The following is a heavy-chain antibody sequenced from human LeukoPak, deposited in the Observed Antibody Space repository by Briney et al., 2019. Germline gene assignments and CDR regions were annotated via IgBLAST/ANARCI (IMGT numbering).Heavy chain of an antibody. J-gene: IGHJ4*02. V-gene: IGHV4-4*02. D-gene: IGHD6-25*01. Sequence: PSETLSLTCGVSGGSVSSTNWWTWIRQPPGKGLEWIGEVHLDGRTNFNPSLKRRLTMSVDLSENHVSLKLTSVTAADTAVYYCAGEGGFFRPLDYSGQGTLVTVSS. CDR2: VHLDGRT. CDR1: GGSVSSTNW. CDR3: AGEGGFFRPLDY.